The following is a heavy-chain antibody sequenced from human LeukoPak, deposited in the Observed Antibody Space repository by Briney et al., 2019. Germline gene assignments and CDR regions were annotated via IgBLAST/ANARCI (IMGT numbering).Heavy chain of an antibody. V-gene: IGHV3-23*01. J-gene: IGHJ3*02. CDR2: ISGSGGST. D-gene: IGHD3-9*01. CDR1: GFTFSSYA. CDR3: AKDDRYFDWLSI. Sequence: GGSLSLSCAASGFTFSSYAMSWVRQAPGKGLEWVSAISGSGGSTYYADSVKGRFTISRDNSKNTLYLQMNSLRAEDTAVYYCAKDDRYFDWLSIWGQGTMVTVSS.